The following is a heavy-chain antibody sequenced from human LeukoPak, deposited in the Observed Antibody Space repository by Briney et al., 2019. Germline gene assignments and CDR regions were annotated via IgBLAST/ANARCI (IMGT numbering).Heavy chain of an antibody. D-gene: IGHD3-10*01. CDR1: GGSISTNY. CDR3: ARDGSGRYYFDY. CDR2: VYYSGST. J-gene: IGHJ4*02. V-gene: IGHV4-59*01. Sequence: SETLSLTCTVSGGSISTNYWSWIRQPPGKGLEWIGYVYYSGSTNYKPSLKSRVTISVDTSKNQFSLKLTSVTAADTAVYYCARDGSGRYYFDYWGQGTLVPSPQ.